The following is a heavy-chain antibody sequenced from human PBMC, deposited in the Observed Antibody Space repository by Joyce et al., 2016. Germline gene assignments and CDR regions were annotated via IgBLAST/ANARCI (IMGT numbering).Heavy chain of an antibody. V-gene: IGHV1-24*01. Sequence: QVQLVQSGAELKKPGASVKVSCKVSGYTLTELFMHWVRQAPGKGLEWVGGLDPEDGERVYAQTLQGRVTLTVDTSSDTAYMELSSLKSEDSALYYCATGTFLRDGHPNPGDAFDIWGQGTMVTVPS. CDR2: LDPEDGER. J-gene: IGHJ3*02. CDR1: GYTLTELF. D-gene: IGHD5-24*01. CDR3: ATGTFLRDGHPNPGDAFDI.